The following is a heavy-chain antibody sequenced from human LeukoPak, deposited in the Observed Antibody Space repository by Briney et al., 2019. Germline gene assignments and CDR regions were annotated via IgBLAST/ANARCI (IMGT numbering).Heavy chain of an antibody. J-gene: IGHJ4*02. CDR1: GGSISNYY. CDR3: ARGGTAKGHFDY. CDR2: IYYSGSA. Sequence: SETLPLTCTVSGGSISNYYWTWIRQPPGKGLEWIGYIYYSGSANYNPSLKSRVAISVDTSTNQFSLKLNSVTAADTAVYYCARGGTAKGHFDYWGQGSLVTVSS. V-gene: IGHV4-59*08. D-gene: IGHD6-13*01.